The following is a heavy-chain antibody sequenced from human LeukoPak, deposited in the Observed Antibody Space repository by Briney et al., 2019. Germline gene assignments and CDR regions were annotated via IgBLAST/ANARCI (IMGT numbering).Heavy chain of an antibody. V-gene: IGHV4-39*07. J-gene: IGHJ4*02. D-gene: IGHD1-26*01. Sequence: PSETLSLTCTVSGGSISSSSYYWGWIRQPPGKGLEWIGSIYYSGSTYYNPSLKSRVTISVDTSKNQFSLKLSSVTAADTAVYYCARGYSGSYYGFHYFDYWGQGTLVTVSS. CDR1: GGSISSSSYY. CDR2: IYYSGST. CDR3: ARGYSGSYYGFHYFDY.